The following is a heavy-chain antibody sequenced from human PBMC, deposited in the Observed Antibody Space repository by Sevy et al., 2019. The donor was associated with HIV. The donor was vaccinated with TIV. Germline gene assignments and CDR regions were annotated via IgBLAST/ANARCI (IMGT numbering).Heavy chain of an antibody. CDR2: VSGSGGKT. CDR3: ATYRGRVGYSYGAFDI. V-gene: IGHV3-23*01. J-gene: IGHJ3*02. Sequence: GGSLRLSCAASGFTFSNYALSWVRQAPGKGLEWVSAVSGSGGKTYYADSVKGRFTISRDTPNNTLFLHMNSLRAEGTAVYYCATYRGRVGYSYGAFDIWGQGTMVTVSS. D-gene: IGHD4-4*01. CDR1: GFTFSNYA.